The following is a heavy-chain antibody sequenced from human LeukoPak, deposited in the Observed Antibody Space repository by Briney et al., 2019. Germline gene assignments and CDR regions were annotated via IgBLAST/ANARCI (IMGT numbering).Heavy chain of an antibody. Sequence: GGSLRLSCAASGFTFDDYVMHWVRQAPGKGLEWVSGISWNSGSIGYADSVKGRFTISRDNAKNSLYLQMNSLRAEDTALYYCARDSDYPDYWGQGTLVTVS. CDR3: ARDSDYPDY. D-gene: IGHD4/OR15-4a*01. CDR1: GFTFDDYV. V-gene: IGHV3-9*01. J-gene: IGHJ4*02. CDR2: ISWNSGSI.